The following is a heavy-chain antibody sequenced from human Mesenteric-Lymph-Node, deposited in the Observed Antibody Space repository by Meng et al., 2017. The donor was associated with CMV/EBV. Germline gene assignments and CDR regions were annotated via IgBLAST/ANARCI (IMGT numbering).Heavy chain of an antibody. J-gene: IGHJ4*02. CDR2: ISHAGTT. CDR1: GGSIIGYF. Sequence: LTCGVYGGSIIGYFWSWIRQSPGKGLEWIGEISHAGTTNYNPSLKSRVTLSLDMSKNQFSLNLGSVTAADTAVYYCARVSSVSSSSLWGQGTLVTVSS. V-gene: IGHV4-34*01. D-gene: IGHD6-6*01. CDR3: ARVSSVSSSSL.